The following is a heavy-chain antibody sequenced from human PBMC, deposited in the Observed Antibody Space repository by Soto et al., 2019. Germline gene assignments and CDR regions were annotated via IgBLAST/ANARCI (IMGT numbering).Heavy chain of an antibody. J-gene: IGHJ4*02. CDR3: ARQVGSQSIYDC. CDR1: ALTVSSKY. CDR2: LYDGGTT. V-gene: IGHV3-66*04. Sequence: EVQLVESGGGLVQPGGSLRLSCAGSALTVSSKYISWVRQAPGEGLDWVSALYDGGTTYYADSVKGRFTISRDNSKNTLYLQMDSLRAEDTAVYYCARQVGSQSIYDCWGQGTLVTVSS. D-gene: IGHD1-26*01.